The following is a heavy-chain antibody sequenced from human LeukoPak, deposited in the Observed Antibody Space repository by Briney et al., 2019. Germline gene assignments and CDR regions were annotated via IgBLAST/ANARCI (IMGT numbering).Heavy chain of an antibody. J-gene: IGHJ5*02. CDR1: GFTFNKFW. D-gene: IGHD3/OR15-3a*01. CDR3: ARVISFRDTSDL. Sequence: GGSLTLSCEGSGFTFNKFWINWVRHVQGRGLEWVANISPDGSVSKYVDSVKGRLAIARDTAQNSVALHMMSLGPDDTAIYYCARVISFRDTSDLWGQGTNVIVSS. CDR2: ISPDGSVS. V-gene: IGHV3-7*01.